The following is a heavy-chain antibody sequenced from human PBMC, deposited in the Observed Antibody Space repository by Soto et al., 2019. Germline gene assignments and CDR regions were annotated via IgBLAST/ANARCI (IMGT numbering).Heavy chain of an antibody. CDR1: GFTFSSYA. CDR3: AKQPRKDIVVVPAAAIYSYYYYMDV. CDR2: ISGSGGST. D-gene: IGHD2-2*01. Sequence: PGGSLRLSCAASGFTFSSYAMSWVRQAPGKGLEWVSAISGSGGSTYYADSVKGRFTISRDNSKNTLYLQMNSLRAEDTAVYYCAKQPRKDIVVVPAAAIYSYYYYMDVWGKGTTVTVSS. V-gene: IGHV3-23*01. J-gene: IGHJ6*03.